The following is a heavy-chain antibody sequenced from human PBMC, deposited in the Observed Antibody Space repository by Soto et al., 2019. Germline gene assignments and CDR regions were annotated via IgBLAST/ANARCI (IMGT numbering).Heavy chain of an antibody. Sequence: PSETLSLTCAVYGGSFSGYYWSWIRQPPGKGLEWIGEINHSGSTNYNPSLKSRVTISVDTSKNQFSLKLSSVTAADTAVYYCARKAFGVVIIKHDAFDIWGQGTMVTVS. D-gene: IGHD3-3*01. CDR3: ARKAFGVVIIKHDAFDI. V-gene: IGHV4-34*01. CDR2: INHSGST. CDR1: GGSFSGYY. J-gene: IGHJ3*02.